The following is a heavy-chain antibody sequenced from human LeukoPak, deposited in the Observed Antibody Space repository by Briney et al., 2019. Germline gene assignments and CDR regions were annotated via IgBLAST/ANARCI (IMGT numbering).Heavy chain of an antibody. CDR1: GGSITGYY. V-gene: IGHV4-34*01. Sequence: PSETLSLTCTLSGGSITGYYWSWIRQPPGKGLEWIAEINHREKTDYNPSLKSRVTIAVDRAKNQFSLTLTSLTAADTAVYFCARARYCSGFGCPAAGLDYMDVWGTGTTVTVSS. J-gene: IGHJ6*03. D-gene: IGHD2-15*01. CDR3: ARARYCSGFGCPAAGLDYMDV. CDR2: INHREKT.